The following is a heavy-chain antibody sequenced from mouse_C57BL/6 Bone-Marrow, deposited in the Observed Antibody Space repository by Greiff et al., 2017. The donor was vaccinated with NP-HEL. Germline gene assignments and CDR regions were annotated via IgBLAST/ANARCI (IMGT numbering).Heavy chain of an antibody. CDR2: ISSGGSYT. V-gene: IGHV5-6*01. CDR1: GFTFSSYG. CDR3: ARHEDWDRGGNFDY. D-gene: IGHD4-1*01. Sequence: EVQLVESGGDLVKPGGSLKLSCAASGFTFSSYGMSWVRQTPDKRLEWVATISSGGSYTYYPDSVKGRFPISRDNAKNTLYLQMSSLKSEDTAMYYCARHEDWDRGGNFDYWGQGTTLTVSS. J-gene: IGHJ2*01.